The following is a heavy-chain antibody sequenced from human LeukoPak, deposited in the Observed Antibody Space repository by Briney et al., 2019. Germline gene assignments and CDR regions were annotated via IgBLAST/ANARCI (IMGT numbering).Heavy chain of an antibody. CDR2: ISSSGSTI. CDR3: ARSEGYSSSSNWFDP. D-gene: IGHD6-13*01. V-gene: IGHV3-48*03. Sequence: GGSLRLSCAASRFTFSSYEMNWVRQAPGKGLEWVSYISSSGSTIYYADSVKGRFTISRDNAKNSLYLQMNSLRAEDTAVYYCARSEGYSSSSNWFDPWGQGTLVTVSS. J-gene: IGHJ5*02. CDR1: RFTFSSYE.